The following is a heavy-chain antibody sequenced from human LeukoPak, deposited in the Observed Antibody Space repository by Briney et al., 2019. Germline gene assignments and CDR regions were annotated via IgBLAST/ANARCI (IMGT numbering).Heavy chain of an antibody. CDR1: GGSISISSYN. V-gene: IGHV4-61*05. Sequence: SETLSLTCTVSGGSISISSYNWGWIRQPPGKGLEWIGYIYYSGRTNYNPSLKSRVTISVDTSKNQFSLKLTSVTAADTAVYYCARHVEQWLTPFDYWGQGTLVTVSS. J-gene: IGHJ4*02. D-gene: IGHD6-19*01. CDR2: IYYSGRT. CDR3: ARHVEQWLTPFDY.